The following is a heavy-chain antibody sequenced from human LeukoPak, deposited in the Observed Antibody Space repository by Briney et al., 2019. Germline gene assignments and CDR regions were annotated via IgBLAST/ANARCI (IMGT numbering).Heavy chain of an antibody. D-gene: IGHD6-19*01. CDR1: GGSISNYH. Sequence: SETLSLTCTVSGGSISNYHWSWIRQPAGKGLEWIGQIHTSGSTNYNPPLKSRVTMSIDTTEDQVSLTIRSVTATDTAFYYCARRDISSGWSFDYWGQGTLVTVSS. CDR2: IHTSGST. V-gene: IGHV4-4*07. J-gene: IGHJ4*02. CDR3: ARRDISSGWSFDY.